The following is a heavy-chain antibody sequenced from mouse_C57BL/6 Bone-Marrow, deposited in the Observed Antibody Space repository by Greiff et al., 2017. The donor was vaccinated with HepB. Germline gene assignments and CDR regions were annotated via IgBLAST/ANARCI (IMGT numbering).Heavy chain of an antibody. D-gene: IGHD6-1*01. J-gene: IGHJ2*01. Sequence: VQLQQSGAELARPGASVKLSCKASGYTFTSYGISWVKQRTGQGLEWIGEIYPRSGNTYYNEKFKGKATLTADKSSSTAYMELRSLTSEDSAVYCCGSYPDLRSCLVGRWGQGTPSTVSS. CDR1: GYTFTSYG. V-gene: IGHV1-81*01. CDR3: GSYPDLRSCLVGR. CDR2: IYPRSGNT.